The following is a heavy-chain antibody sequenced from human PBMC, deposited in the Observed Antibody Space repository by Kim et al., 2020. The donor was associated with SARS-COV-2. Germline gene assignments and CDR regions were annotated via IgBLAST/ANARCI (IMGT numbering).Heavy chain of an antibody. Sequence: GGSLRLSCAASGFTFSSYSMNWVRQAPGKGLEWVSSISSSSSYIYYADSVKGRFTISRDNAKNSLYLQMNSLRAEDTAVYYCARVVGDYYDSSGPFNYWGQGTLVTVSS. J-gene: IGHJ4*02. V-gene: IGHV3-21*01. CDR1: GFTFSSYS. D-gene: IGHD3-22*01. CDR3: ARVVGDYYDSSGPFNY. CDR2: ISSSSSYI.